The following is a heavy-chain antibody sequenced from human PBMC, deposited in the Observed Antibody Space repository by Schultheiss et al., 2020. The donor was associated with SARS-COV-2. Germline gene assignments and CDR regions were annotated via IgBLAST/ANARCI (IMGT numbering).Heavy chain of an antibody. CDR1: GFTFSSYA. Sequence: GGSLRLSCAASGFTFSSYAMSWVRQAPGKGLEWVSAISGSGGSTYYADSVKGRFTISRDNSKNTLYLQMNSLRAEDTAVYYCARDRRYNWNEDYYYGMDVWGQGTTVTVSS. J-gene: IGHJ6*02. D-gene: IGHD1-1*01. CDR3: ARDRRYNWNEDYYYGMDV. V-gene: IGHV3-23*01. CDR2: ISGSGGST.